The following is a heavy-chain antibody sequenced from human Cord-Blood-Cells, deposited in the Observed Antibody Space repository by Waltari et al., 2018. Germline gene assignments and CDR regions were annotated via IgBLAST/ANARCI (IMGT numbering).Heavy chain of an antibody. CDR2: ISYDGSNK. CDR3: AKDGGYSSSWYQGYYYGMDV. D-gene: IGHD6-13*01. CDR1: GFTFSSYG. V-gene: IGHV3-30*18. J-gene: IGHJ6*02. Sequence: GFTFSSYGMHWVRQAPGKGLEWVAVISYDGSNKYYADSVKGRFTISSDNSKNTLYLQMNSLRAEDTAVYYCAKDGGYSSSWYQGYYYGMDVWGQGTTVTVSS.